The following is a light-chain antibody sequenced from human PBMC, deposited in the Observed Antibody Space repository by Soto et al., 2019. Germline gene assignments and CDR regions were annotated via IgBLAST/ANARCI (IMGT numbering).Light chain of an antibody. J-gene: IGLJ3*02. CDR3: SSYAGSNNLV. V-gene: IGLV2-8*01. CDR2: EVN. CDR1: SSDVGGYNF. Sequence: QSALTQPPSASGSPGQSVTISCTGTSSDVGGYNFVSWYQQHPGKAPKFIIYEVNKRPSGVPDRFSGSKSGNTASLTVSGLQAEDEADYYCSSYAGSNNLVFGGGTKLTVL.